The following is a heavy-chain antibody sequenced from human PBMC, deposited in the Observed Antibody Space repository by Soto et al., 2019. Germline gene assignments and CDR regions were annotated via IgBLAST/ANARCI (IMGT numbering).Heavy chain of an antibody. Sequence: GGSLRLSCAASGFTFSSYAMSWVRQAPGKGLEWVSAISGSGGSTYYADSVKGRFTISRDNSKNTLYLQMNSLRAEDTAVYYCAKGQYYYGSGSWSGYGMDVWGQGTTVTVSS. CDR2: ISGSGGST. CDR1: GFTFSSYA. J-gene: IGHJ6*02. CDR3: AKGQYYYGSGSWSGYGMDV. V-gene: IGHV3-23*01. D-gene: IGHD3-10*01.